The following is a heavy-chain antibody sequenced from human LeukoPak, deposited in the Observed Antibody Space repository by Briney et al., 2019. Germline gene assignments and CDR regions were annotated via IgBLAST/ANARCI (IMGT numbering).Heavy chain of an antibody. Sequence: SETLSLTCTVSGGSISSYYWSWIRQTPGKGLEWIGRIYTSGSTNYNPSLKSRVTISVDTSKNQFSLKLSSVTAADTAVYYCARGREGYYDSSGYYHAFDIWGQGTMVTVSS. J-gene: IGHJ3*02. CDR2: IYTSGST. V-gene: IGHV4-4*08. CDR3: ARGREGYYDSSGYYHAFDI. D-gene: IGHD3-22*01. CDR1: GGSISSYY.